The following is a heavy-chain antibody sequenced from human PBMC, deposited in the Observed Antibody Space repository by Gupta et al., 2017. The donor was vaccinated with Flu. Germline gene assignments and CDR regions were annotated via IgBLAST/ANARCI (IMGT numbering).Heavy chain of an antibody. CDR1: GGTFSSYA. CDR3: ARGAIAVAGTKYYYGMDV. CDR2: IIPIFGTA. J-gene: IGHJ6*02. D-gene: IGHD6-19*01. V-gene: IGHV1-69*01. Sequence: QVQLVQSGAEVKKPGSSVKVSCKASGGTFSSYAISWVRQAPGQGLEWMGGIIPIFGTANYAKKFQGRVTITADESTSTAYRELSSLRSEETAVYYCARGAIAVAGTKYYYGMDVWGQGTTVTVSS.